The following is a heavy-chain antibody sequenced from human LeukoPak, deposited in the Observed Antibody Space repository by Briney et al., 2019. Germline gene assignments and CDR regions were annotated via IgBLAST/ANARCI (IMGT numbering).Heavy chain of an antibody. CDR2: INHSGST. J-gene: IGHJ4*02. D-gene: IGHD3-22*01. Sequence: PSETLSLTCAVYGGSFNDYYWSWIRQPPGKGLEWIGEINHSGSTNYNPSLKSRVTISVDTSKNQFSLKLGSVTAADTAVYYCTSRNYYDSSGYYYFDYWGRGTLVTVSS. CDR1: GGSFNDYY. V-gene: IGHV4-34*01. CDR3: TSRNYYDSSGYYYFDY.